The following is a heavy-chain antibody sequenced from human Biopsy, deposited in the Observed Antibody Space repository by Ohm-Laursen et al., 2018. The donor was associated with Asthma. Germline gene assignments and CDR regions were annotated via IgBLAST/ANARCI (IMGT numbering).Heavy chain of an antibody. V-gene: IGHV4-31*03. CDR3: ARAQDYYDSRGYYRSFDY. D-gene: IGHD3-22*01. J-gene: IGHJ4*02. Sequence: TLSLTCTVSSGSLTSGGYYWTWIRQPPGKGLEWIGFFYYCGSTYYNPTLKSRVNISLDTSKNQFSLKLSSVTAADTAVYYCARAQDYYDSRGYYRSFDYWGQGTLVTVSS. CDR2: FYYCGST. CDR1: SGSLTSGGYY.